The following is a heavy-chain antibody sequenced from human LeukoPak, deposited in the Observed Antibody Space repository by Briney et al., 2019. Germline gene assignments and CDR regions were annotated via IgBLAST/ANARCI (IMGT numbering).Heavy chain of an antibody. CDR3: ARVIHWGYDY. D-gene: IGHD7-27*01. Sequence: ASVKVSCKACGYTFTSYGISWVRQASGQGLEWMGWISAYNGNPNYAQKLQVRVTMTTDTSTSTAYMELRSLRSDDTAVYYCARVIHWGYDYWGQGTLVTVSS. CDR1: GYTFTSYG. V-gene: IGHV1-18*01. CDR2: ISAYNGNP. J-gene: IGHJ4*02.